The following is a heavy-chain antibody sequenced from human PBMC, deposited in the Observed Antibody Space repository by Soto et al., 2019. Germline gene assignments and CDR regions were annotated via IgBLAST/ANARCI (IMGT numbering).Heavy chain of an antibody. CDR1: GFTFSNYA. Sequence: GGSLRLSCAASGFTFSNYAMNWVRQAPGKGLEWVASIRGSAGTPYYTDSVRGRFTISRDNSKNTLSLQMNSLRVEDTAVYYCAKDRDYFDYWGQGALVTVSS. V-gene: IGHV3-23*01. J-gene: IGHJ4*02. CDR2: IRGSAGTP. CDR3: AKDRDYFDY.